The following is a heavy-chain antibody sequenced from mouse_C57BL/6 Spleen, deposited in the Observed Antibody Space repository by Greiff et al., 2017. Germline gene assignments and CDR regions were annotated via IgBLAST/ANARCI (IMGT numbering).Heavy chain of an antibody. CDR1: GYTFTGYW. D-gene: IGHD2-12*01. V-gene: IGHV1-55*01. CDR2: IYPGSGST. J-gene: IGHJ1*03. CDR3: ARDSAKDFDV. Sequence: VQLQQSGAELVKPGASVKMSCKASGYTFTGYWITWVKQRPGEGLEWIGDIYPGSGSTNYNEKFKSKATLTVDTSSSTAYMQLSSLTSEDSAVYCCARDSAKDFDVWGTGTTVTVSS.